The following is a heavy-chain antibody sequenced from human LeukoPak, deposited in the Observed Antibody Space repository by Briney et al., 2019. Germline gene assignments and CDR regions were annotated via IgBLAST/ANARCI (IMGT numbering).Heavy chain of an antibody. CDR2: IYYSGST. CDR3: ARPGGSFWGGGSYAFDI. J-gene: IGHJ3*02. CDR1: GGSISSSSYY. V-gene: IGHV4-39*07. Sequence: PSETLSLTCTVSGGSISSSSYYWGWIRQPPGKGLEWIGSIYYSGSTYYNPSLKSRVTISVDTSKNQFSLKLSSVTAADTAVYYCARPGGSFWGGGSYAFDIWGQGTAVTVSS. D-gene: IGHD3-3*01.